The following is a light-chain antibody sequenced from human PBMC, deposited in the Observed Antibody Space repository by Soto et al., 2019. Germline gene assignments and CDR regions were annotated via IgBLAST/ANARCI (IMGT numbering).Light chain of an antibody. V-gene: IGKV3-20*01. CDR3: QQYGSPYT. CDR2: GAS. J-gene: IGKJ2*01. Sequence: EVVLTQSPGTLSLSPGERATLSFRASQSVSSSYLAWYQQKPGQAPRLLIYGASSRATGIPDRFSGSGSGTDFTLTISRLEPEDFAVYYCQQYGSPYTFGQGTKVDIK. CDR1: QSVSSSY.